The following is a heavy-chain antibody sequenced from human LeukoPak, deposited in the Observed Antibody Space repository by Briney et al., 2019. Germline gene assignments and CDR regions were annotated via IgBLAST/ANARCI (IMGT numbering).Heavy chain of an antibody. D-gene: IGHD3-9*01. J-gene: IGHJ4*02. CDR2: ISSSSSYI. Sequence: PGGSLRLSCAASGFTFSSYSMNWVRQAPGKGLEWVSSISSSSSYIYYADSVKGRFTISRDNAKNSLYLQMNSLRAEDTAVYYCARGRDYDILTGHHFDYWGQGTLVTVSS. CDR3: ARGRDYDILTGHHFDY. CDR1: GFTFSSYS. V-gene: IGHV3-21*01.